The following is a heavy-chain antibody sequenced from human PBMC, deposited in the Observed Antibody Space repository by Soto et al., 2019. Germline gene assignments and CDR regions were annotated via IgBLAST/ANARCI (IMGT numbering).Heavy chain of an antibody. D-gene: IGHD2-2*01. Sequence: SVKVSCKASGGTFSSYAISWVRQAPGQGLEWMGGIIPIFGTANYAQKFQGRVTITADKSTSTAYMELSSLRSEDTAVYYCARVVVPAAFLLSWGQGTLVTVSS. J-gene: IGHJ4*02. CDR2: IIPIFGTA. V-gene: IGHV1-69*06. CDR1: GGTFSSYA. CDR3: ARVVVPAAFLLS.